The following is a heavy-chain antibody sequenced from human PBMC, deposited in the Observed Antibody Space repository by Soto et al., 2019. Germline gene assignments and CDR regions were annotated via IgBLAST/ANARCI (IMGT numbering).Heavy chain of an antibody. V-gene: IGHV4-59*01. J-gene: IGHJ3*02. CDR1: GGSISSYD. CDR3: ARVGYYYDSSGYPMPDDAFDI. D-gene: IGHD3-22*01. Sequence: PSETLSLTCTVSGGSISSYDWSWIRKPPGKGLEWIGYIYYSGSTNYNPSLKSRVTISVDTSKNQFSLKLSSVTAADTAVYYCARVGYYYDSSGYPMPDDAFDIWGQGTMVTVSS. CDR2: IYYSGST.